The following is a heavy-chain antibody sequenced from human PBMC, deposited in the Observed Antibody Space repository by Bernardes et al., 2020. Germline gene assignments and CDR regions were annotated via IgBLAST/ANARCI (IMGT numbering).Heavy chain of an antibody. D-gene: IGHD3-3*01. CDR2: ISYDGSNK. Sequence: GGSLRLSCAASGFTFSSYGMHWVRQAPGKGLEWVAVISYDGSNKYYADSVKGRFTISRDNSKNTLYLQMNSLRAEDTAVYYCAKGHPIFGGSAEPMDVWGQGTTVTVSS. J-gene: IGHJ6*02. CDR1: GFTFSSYG. CDR3: AKGHPIFGGSAEPMDV. V-gene: IGHV3-30*18.